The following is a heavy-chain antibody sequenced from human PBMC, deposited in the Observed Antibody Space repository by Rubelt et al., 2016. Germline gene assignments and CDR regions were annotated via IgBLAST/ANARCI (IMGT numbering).Heavy chain of an antibody. V-gene: IGHV4-39*07. Sequence: QLQLQESGPGLVKPSETLSLTCTVSGGSISSSSYYWGWIRQPPGKGLEWIGSIYHSGSTYYNPSLKGRVTISVDTSKNQFSRKRSAVTAADTAVHYCAREESSSNYFDYWGQGTLVTVSS. CDR1: GGSISSSSYY. CDR2: IYHSGST. CDR3: AREESSSNYFDY. D-gene: IGHD6-6*01. J-gene: IGHJ4*02.